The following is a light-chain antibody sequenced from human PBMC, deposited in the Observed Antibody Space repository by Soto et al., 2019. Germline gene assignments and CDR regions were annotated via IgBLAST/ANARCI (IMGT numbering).Light chain of an antibody. V-gene: IGLV2-14*01. CDR1: SSDVGGYNY. CDR2: EVS. Sequence: QSALTQPASVSGSPGQSITISCTGTSSDVGGYNYVSWYQQHPGKAPKLMLYEVSNRPSGISNRFSGSKSGNTASLTISGLQAEDEADYYCSSYTSSITLCVFGTGTKLTVL. CDR3: SSYTSSITLCV. J-gene: IGLJ1*01.